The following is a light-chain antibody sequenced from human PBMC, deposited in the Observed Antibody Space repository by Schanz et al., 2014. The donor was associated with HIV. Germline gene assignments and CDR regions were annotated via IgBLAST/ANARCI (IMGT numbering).Light chain of an antibody. V-gene: IGLV2-11*01. CDR3: QSYDSSLSVVV. Sequence: QSALTQPRSVSGSPGQSVTISCTGTSSDVGAYNYVSWYQQYPGKAPKFMIYDVTKRPSGVPDRFSGSKSGNTASLTISGLQAEDEADYYCQSYDSSLSVVVFGGGTKLTVL. CDR2: DVT. CDR1: SSDVGAYNY. J-gene: IGLJ2*01.